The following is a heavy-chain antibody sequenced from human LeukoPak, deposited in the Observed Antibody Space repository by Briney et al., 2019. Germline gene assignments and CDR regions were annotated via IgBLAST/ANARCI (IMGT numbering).Heavy chain of an antibody. D-gene: IGHD2-15*01. J-gene: IGHJ5*02. CDR3: GRAGRHCSGGSCYGENWFDP. V-gene: IGHV4-59*01. CDR1: GGSISTYY. CDR2: IHPSGNT. Sequence: PSETLSLTCTVSGGSISTYYWSWIRQPPGEGLEWLGYIHPSGNTSYNPSLRSRVTMSVDTSKNQFSLKLSSVTAADTAVYYCGRAGRHCSGGSCYGENWFDPWGQGTLVTVSS.